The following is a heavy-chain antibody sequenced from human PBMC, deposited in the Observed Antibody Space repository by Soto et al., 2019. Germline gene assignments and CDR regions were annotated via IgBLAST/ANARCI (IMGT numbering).Heavy chain of an antibody. CDR1: GYTFGDYA. CDR2: IRSKALGGTT. J-gene: IGHJ4*02. D-gene: IGHD3-9*01. CDR3: ARYGYFDWLLNFDY. Sequence: GSLRLSCTASGYTFGDYAVSWFRQPPGKGLEWVGFIRSKALGGTTEYATSMKGRFTISRDDSKSIAYLQMDSLKSEDTAMYYCARYGYFDWLLNFDYWGQGTLVTVSS. V-gene: IGHV3-49*03.